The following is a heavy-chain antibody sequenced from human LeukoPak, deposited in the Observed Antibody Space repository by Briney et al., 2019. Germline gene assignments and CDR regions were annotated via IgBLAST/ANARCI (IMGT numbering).Heavy chain of an antibody. CDR3: AREGIAAAGTKYYYYGMDV. D-gene: IGHD6-13*01. CDR1: GYTFTSYG. Sequence: ASVKVSCKASGYTFTSYGISWVRQAPGQGLEWMGWISAYNGNTNYAQKLQGRVTMTTDTSTSTAYMELRSLRSDDTAVYYCAREGIAAAGTKYYYYGMDVWGQGTTVTVSS. V-gene: IGHV1-18*01. CDR2: ISAYNGNT. J-gene: IGHJ6*02.